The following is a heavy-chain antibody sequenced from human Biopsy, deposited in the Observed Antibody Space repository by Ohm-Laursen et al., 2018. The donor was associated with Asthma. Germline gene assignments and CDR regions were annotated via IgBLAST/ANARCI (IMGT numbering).Heavy chain of an antibody. CDR1: GGTFSNFA. CDR3: ARCQVGYSSGWSLLLKKIYYSGMDV. CDR2: IMTVFGTT. Sequence: SSVKVSCKAPGGTFSNFAISWVRQAPGQGLEWLGGIMTVFGTTNYAQKFQGRVTITADESTSTAYMEVTSLRSKDTAIYYCARCQVGYSSGWSLLLKKIYYSGMDVWGQGTAVTVSS. V-gene: IGHV1-69*01. J-gene: IGHJ6*02. D-gene: IGHD6-19*01.